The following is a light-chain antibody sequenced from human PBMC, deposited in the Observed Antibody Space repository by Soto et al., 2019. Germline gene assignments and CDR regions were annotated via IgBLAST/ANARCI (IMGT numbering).Light chain of an antibody. Sequence: DIQMTQSPSSLSASVGDRVIITCRARQYMSNYVNWYQQKPGKAPKLLIYDASNLETGVPSRFSGSGVGTDFTFTIASLQPEDIATYYCQQFDSFFAALGGGTKVEIK. V-gene: IGKV1-33*01. CDR3: QQFDSFFAA. J-gene: IGKJ4*01. CDR2: DAS. CDR1: QYMSNY.